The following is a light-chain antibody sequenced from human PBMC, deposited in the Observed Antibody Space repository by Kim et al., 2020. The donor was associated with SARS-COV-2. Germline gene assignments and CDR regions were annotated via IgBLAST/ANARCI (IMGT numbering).Light chain of an antibody. V-gene: IGKV3-11*01. CDR1: QSVSNN. CDR3: QQRYNWPHT. J-gene: IGKJ5*01. CDR2: DAS. Sequence: LSAGGRATLPCGGSQSVSNNLAWYQQKPGQAPRLLIADASNRATGIPARFSGSGSGTDFTLTISSLEPEDFAVYYCQQRYNWPHTFGQGTRLEIK.